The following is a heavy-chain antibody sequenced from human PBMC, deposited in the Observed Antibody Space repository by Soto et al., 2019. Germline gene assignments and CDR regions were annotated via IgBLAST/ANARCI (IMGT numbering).Heavy chain of an antibody. D-gene: IGHD3-10*01. V-gene: IGHV4-59*01. CDR1: GGYISSYY. Sequence: QVQLQESGPGLVKPSETLSLTCTVSGGYISSYYWSWIRQPPGKGLEWIGYIYYSGSTSYNPSLKSRITISVDTSKNQFSLNLSSVTAADTAVYYCAREQSGWFGAFFDYWGQGTLVTVPS. J-gene: IGHJ4*02. CDR3: AREQSGWFGAFFDY. CDR2: IYYSGST.